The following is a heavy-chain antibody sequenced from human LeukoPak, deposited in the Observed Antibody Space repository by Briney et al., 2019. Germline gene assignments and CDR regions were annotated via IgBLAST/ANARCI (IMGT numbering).Heavy chain of an antibody. V-gene: IGHV4-31*03. J-gene: IGHJ6*02. CDR2: IYYSGST. D-gene: IGHD3-22*01. CDR3: ARDPYYDSSSFGGMDV. Sequence: SETLSLTCTVSGGSISSSGYYWSWIRQHPGKGLEWIGYIYYSGSTYYNPSLKSRVTISVDTSKNQSSLKLSSVTAADTAVYYCARDPYYDSSSFGGMDVWGQGTTVTVSS. CDR1: GGSISSSGYY.